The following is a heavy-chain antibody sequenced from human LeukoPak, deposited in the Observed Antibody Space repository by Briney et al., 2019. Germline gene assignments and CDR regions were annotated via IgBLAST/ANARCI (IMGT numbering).Heavy chain of an antibody. CDR1: GFTFSSYA. V-gene: IGHV3-23*01. D-gene: IGHD6-13*01. J-gene: IGHJ2*01. Sequence: GGSLRLSCAASGFTFSSYAMSWVRQAPGKGLEWVSAISGSGGSTYYADSVKGRFTISRDNSKNTLYLQMNSLRADDTAVYYCARRIAGTATGGYFEPWGRGTLVSVSS. CDR3: ARRIAGTATGGYFEP. CDR2: ISGSGGST.